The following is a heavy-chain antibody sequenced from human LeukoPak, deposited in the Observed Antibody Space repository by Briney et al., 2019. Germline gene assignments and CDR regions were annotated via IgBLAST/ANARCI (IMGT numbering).Heavy chain of an antibody. CDR3: AREYSSGQNDY. CDR1: GYTFTNYG. Sequence: GASVKVSCKAYGYTFTNYGISWVRQAPGQGLEWMGWISPYSVNTNYAQNLQGRVTMTTDTSTSTAYMELRSLRSDDTAMYYCAREYSSGQNDYWGQGTLVTVSS. D-gene: IGHD6-19*01. J-gene: IGHJ4*02. CDR2: ISPYSVNT. V-gene: IGHV1-18*01.